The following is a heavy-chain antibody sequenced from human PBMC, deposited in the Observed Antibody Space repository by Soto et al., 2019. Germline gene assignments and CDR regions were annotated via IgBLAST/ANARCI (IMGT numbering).Heavy chain of an antibody. CDR1: GGTFSSYA. CDR3: ARDLSSEYSSSDYYGMDV. J-gene: IGHJ6*02. V-gene: IGHV1-69*06. CDR2: IIPIFGTA. D-gene: IGHD6-6*01. Sequence: ASVKVSCKASGGTFSSYAISWVRQAPGQGLEWMGGIIPIFGTANYAQKFQGRVTITADKSTSTAYMELSSLRSEDTAVYYCARDLSSEYSSSDYYGMDVWGQGTTVPGSS.